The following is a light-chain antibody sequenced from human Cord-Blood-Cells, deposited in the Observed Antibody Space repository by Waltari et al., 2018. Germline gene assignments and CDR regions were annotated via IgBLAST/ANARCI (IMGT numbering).Light chain of an antibody. Sequence: EIVMTQSPATLSVSPGERATLSCRASQSVSSNLACYQQQPGQAPRLLIYGASTRATGIPARFSGSGSGTEFTLTISSLQSEDFAVYYCQQYNNWPPYTFGQGTKLEIK. CDR1: QSVSSN. V-gene: IGKV3-15*01. J-gene: IGKJ2*01. CDR2: GAS. CDR3: QQYNNWPPYT.